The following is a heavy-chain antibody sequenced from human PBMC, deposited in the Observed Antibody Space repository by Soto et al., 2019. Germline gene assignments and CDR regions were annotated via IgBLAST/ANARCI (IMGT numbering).Heavy chain of an antibody. CDR2: MNPNSGNT. V-gene: IGHV1-8*01. D-gene: IGHD3-3*01. CDR3: ARGRNAITIFGAVIFQGWFDP. CDR1: GYTFTSYD. J-gene: IGHJ5*02. Sequence: ASVKVSCKASGYTFTSYDINWVRQATGQGLEWMGWMNPNSGNTGYAQKFQGRVTMTRNTSISTAYMELSSLRSEDTAVYYCARGRNAITIFGAVIFQGWFDPWGQGTLVTVS.